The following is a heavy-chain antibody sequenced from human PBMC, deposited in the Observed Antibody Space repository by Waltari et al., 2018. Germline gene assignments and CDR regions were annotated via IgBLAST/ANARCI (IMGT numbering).Heavy chain of an antibody. CDR3: ARQAGISTLTPEYYFDY. D-gene: IGHD7-27*01. CDR1: GGTFSSSA. Sequence: QVQLVQSGAEVKKPGSSVKVSCTASGGTFSSSAMTWVRPAPGQGLEWMGGIIPIFGAPNYAQKFQGRVTFTADASTSTVYMELSSLRSEDTAVYYCARQAGISTLTPEYYFDYWGQGTLVTVSS. V-gene: IGHV1-69*01. CDR2: IIPIFGAP. J-gene: IGHJ4*02.